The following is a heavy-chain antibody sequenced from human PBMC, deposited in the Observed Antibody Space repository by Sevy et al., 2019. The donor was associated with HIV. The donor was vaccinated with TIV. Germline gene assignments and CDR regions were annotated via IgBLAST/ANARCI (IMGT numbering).Heavy chain of an antibody. CDR3: AKDPLYSSSSNY. D-gene: IGHD6-6*01. CDR2: ISGSGGST. V-gene: IGHV3-23*01. CDR1: GFTFSSYA. J-gene: IGHJ4*02. Sequence: GGSLRLSCAASGFTFSSYAMSWVRQAPGKGLEWVSAISGSGGSTYYADSVKGRFTISRDNSKNTLYLQMNSLRAEDTAVYYYAKDPLYSSSSNYWGQGTLVTVSS.